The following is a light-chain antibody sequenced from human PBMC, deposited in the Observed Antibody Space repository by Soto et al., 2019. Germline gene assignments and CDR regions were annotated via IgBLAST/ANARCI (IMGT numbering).Light chain of an antibody. CDR1: QSIDNW. CDR2: DAS. CDR3: QQYHSFAWT. V-gene: IGKV1-5*01. Sequence: QMTQTPSTVSASVGDKVTITCRASQSIDNWLAWYQKKPGQVPKLLMYDASNAQSGGFSGSGFGTDFNLAMVSLRPDDFATHYYQQYHSFAWTFGRGTEVEVK. J-gene: IGKJ1*01.